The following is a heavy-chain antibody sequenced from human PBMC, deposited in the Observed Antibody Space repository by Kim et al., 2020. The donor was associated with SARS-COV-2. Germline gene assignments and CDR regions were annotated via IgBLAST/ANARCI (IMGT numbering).Heavy chain of an antibody. CDR3: ARELSLGSYYRA. Sequence: KYSQKFQGRVTITRDTSASTAYMELSSLRSEDTAVYYCARELSLGSYYRAWGQGTLVTVSS. V-gene: IGHV1-3*01. J-gene: IGHJ4*02. D-gene: IGHD3-10*01.